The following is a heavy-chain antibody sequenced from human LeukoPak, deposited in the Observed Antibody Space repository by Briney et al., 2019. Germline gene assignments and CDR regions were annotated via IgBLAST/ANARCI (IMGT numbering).Heavy chain of an antibody. Sequence: ASVKVSCKVSGYTLTELSMHWVRQAPGKGLEWMGGFDPEDGETIYAQKFQGRVTMTGDTSTDTAYMELSSLRSEDTAVYYCATWEWERLYDAFDIWGQGTMVTVSS. CDR2: FDPEDGET. CDR3: ATWEWERLYDAFDI. D-gene: IGHD1-26*01. CDR1: GYTLTELS. J-gene: IGHJ3*02. V-gene: IGHV1-24*01.